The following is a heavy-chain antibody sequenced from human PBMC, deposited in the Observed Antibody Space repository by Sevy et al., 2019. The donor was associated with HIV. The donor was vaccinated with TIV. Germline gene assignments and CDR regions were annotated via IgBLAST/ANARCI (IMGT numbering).Heavy chain of an antibody. J-gene: IGHJ4*02. CDR2: ISYDGSNK. Sequence: GGSLRLSCAASGFTFSSYAMHWVRQAPGKGLEWVAVISYDGSNKYYADSMKGRFTISRDNSKDTLYLQMNSLRAEDTALYYCAKDPLPHSSGVDYWGQGTLVTVSS. CDR1: GFTFSSYA. V-gene: IGHV3-30*18. D-gene: IGHD3-22*01. CDR3: AKDPLPHSSGVDY.